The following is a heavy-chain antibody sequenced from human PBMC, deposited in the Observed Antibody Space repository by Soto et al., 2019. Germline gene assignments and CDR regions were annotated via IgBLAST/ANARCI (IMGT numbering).Heavy chain of an antibody. Sequence: EVQLVESGGGLVQPGRSLRLSCAASGFTFDDYAMHWVRQAPGKGLEWVSGISWNSGSIGYADSVKGRFTISRDNAKNSLYLQMTSLRAEDTALYYCAKDRLSAGRPYYGMAVWGQGTTVTVSS. CDR1: GFTFDDYA. J-gene: IGHJ6*02. CDR3: AKDRLSAGRPYYGMAV. D-gene: IGHD6-6*01. V-gene: IGHV3-9*01. CDR2: ISWNSGSI.